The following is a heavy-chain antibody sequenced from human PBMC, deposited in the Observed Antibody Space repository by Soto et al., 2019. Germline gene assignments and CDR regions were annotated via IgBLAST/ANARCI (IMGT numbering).Heavy chain of an antibody. V-gene: IGHV1-69*06. D-gene: IGHD3-10*01. CDR1: GGTFSTYA. CDR2: IIPLFAKA. Sequence: QVQLVQSGPEVKQPGSSVKVSCKASGGTFSTYAFHWVRQAPGQGLESMGEIIPLFAKANYAQKFQGRVTFSADRSTTTVFMEVNRLTSGDTAVYYCVRGSLTLSDYFQSWGQGTVVIVTS. J-gene: IGHJ1*01. CDR3: VRGSLTLSDYFQS.